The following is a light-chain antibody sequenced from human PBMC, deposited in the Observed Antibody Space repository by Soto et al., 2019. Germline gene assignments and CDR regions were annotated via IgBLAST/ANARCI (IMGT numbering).Light chain of an antibody. Sequence: SALTQPPTVSGAPGQRVTISCSGSTSNIGTSYDVYWYQHLPGTAPKLLIYGNSNRPSGVPDRFSGSKAGPSASLAITGLQAEDEADYYCQSYDINLRLYVFGTGTKVTVL. CDR3: QSYDINLRLYV. CDR1: TSNIGTSYD. V-gene: IGLV1-40*01. J-gene: IGLJ1*01. CDR2: GNS.